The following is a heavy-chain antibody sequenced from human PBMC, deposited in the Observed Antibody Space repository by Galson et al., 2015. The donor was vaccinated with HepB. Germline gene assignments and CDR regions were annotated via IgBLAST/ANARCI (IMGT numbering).Heavy chain of an antibody. CDR3: ARDHHYYDSNGAWITKFDY. J-gene: IGHJ4*02. CDR1: GYTFAAYY. D-gene: IGHD3-22*01. CDR2: INPNTGGT. V-gene: IGHV1-2*02. Sequence: SVKVSCKASGYTFAAYYIHWVRQAPGRGLEWMGYINPNTGGTNHAQTFHGRVSMTRDTSINTVFMELTRLTSDDTAVYFCARDHHYYDSNGAWITKFDYWGQGTLATVSS.